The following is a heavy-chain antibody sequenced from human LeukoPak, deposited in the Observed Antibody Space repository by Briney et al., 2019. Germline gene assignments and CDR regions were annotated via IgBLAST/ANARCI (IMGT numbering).Heavy chain of an antibody. CDR3: VKEYSSGSSYYYYGMDV. J-gene: IGHJ6*02. V-gene: IGHV3-64D*06. Sequence: GGSLKLSCSASGFTFSSYAMHWVRQAPGKGPEYVSAISSNGGSTYYADSVKGRFTISRDNSKNTLYLQMSSLRAEDTAVYYCVKEYSSGSSYYYYGMDVWGQGTTVTVSS. CDR2: ISSNGGST. CDR1: GFTFSSYA. D-gene: IGHD6-19*01.